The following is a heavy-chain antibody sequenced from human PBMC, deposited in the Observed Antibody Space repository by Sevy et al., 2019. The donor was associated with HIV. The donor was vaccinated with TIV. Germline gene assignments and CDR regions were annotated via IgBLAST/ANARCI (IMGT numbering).Heavy chain of an antibody. V-gene: IGHV3-20*04. Sequence: GGSLRLSCAASGFTFDDYGMSWVRQAPGKGLEWVSGINCNGGSISYADSVRGRFTISRDNAKNSLYLQMNSLRAEDTAFYYCARSGDDSSGFYYWWFDPWGQRTLVTVSS. CDR3: ARSGDDSSGFYYWWFDP. CDR2: INCNGGSI. CDR1: GFTFDDYG. D-gene: IGHD3-22*01. J-gene: IGHJ5*02.